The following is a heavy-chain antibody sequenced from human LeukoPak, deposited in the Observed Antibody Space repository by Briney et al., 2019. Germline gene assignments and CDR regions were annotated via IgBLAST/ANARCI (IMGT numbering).Heavy chain of an antibody. CDR3: ATRTVPTAIHSAFDI. V-gene: IGHV1-24*01. D-gene: IGHD2-2*02. CDR2: YEPEDGET. J-gene: IGHJ3*02. Sequence: ASVKVSCKSSGYTLSLLPIHWVRQAPGKGLECMGGYEPEDGETFYTQEFQGRVTMTEDISTGTAYMELSSLRSDDTAMYYCATRTVPTAIHSAFDIWGQGTMVTVSS. CDR1: GYTLSLLP.